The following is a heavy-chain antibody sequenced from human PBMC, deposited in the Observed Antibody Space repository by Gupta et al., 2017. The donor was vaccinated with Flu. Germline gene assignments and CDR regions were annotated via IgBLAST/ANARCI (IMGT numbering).Heavy chain of an antibody. CDR2: IWYDGSNK. Sequence: EWVAVIWYDGSNKYYADSVKGRFTISRDNSKNTLYLQMNSLRAEDTAVYYCAREGATYYDSSGYPYYYGMDVWGQGTTVTVSS. D-gene: IGHD3-22*01. V-gene: IGHV3-33*01. CDR3: AREGATYYDSSGYPYYYGMDV. J-gene: IGHJ6*02.